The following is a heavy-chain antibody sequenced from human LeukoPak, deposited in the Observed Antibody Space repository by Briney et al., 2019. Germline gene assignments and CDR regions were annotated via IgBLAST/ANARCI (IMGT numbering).Heavy chain of an antibody. V-gene: IGHV3-7*01. D-gene: IGHD4-23*01. J-gene: IGHJ4*02. CDR3: ARTTVAHFDY. Sequence: GGSLRLSCAASGFTFSNYWMSWVRQAPGKGLEWVANIKQDGSDKNYVDSMKGRFTISRDNAKNSLYLQMNSLRAEDTAVYYCARTTVAHFDYWGQGTLVTVSS. CDR2: IKQDGSDK. CDR1: GFTFSNYW.